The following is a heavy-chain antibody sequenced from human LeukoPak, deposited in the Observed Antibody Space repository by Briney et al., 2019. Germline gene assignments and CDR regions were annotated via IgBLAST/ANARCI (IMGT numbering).Heavy chain of an antibody. CDR2: ISSSSSYI. CDR3: ARDLMDYSNYVPFDY. J-gene: IGHJ4*02. Sequence: GGSLRLSCAASGFTFSSYSMNWVRQAPGKGLEWVSSISSSSSYIYYADSVKGRFTISRDNAKNSLHLQMNSLRAEDTAVYYCARDLMDYSNYVPFDYWGQGTLVTVSS. D-gene: IGHD4-11*01. CDR1: GFTFSSYS. V-gene: IGHV3-21*01.